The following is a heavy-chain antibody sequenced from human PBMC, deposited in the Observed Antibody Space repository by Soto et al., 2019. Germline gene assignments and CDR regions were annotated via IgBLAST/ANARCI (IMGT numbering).Heavy chain of an antibody. CDR1: GYSFTSYW. D-gene: IGHD3-9*01. J-gene: IGHJ4*02. CDR2: IYPSDSDT. V-gene: IGHV5-51*01. Sequence: PGESLKISCKGSGYSFTSYWIGWVRQMPGKGLEWMGSIYPSDSDTRYSPSFQGQVTISADKSISTAYLQWSSLKASDTAMYFCARLDYDILTGYWPHFDYWGQGTLVTVSS. CDR3: ARLDYDILTGYWPHFDY.